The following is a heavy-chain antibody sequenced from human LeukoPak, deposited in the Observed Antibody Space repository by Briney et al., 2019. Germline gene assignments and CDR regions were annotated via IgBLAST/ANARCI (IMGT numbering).Heavy chain of an antibody. Sequence: SETLSLTCTVSGGSISSYYWSWIRQPAGKGLEWIGRIYTSGSTNYNPSLKSRVTMSVDTSKNQFSLKLSSVTAADTAVYYCARGRPGGPGEGFFFDYLGQGTLVTVSS. CDR3: ARGRPGGPGEGFFFDY. J-gene: IGHJ4*02. V-gene: IGHV4-4*07. CDR2: IYTSGST. CDR1: GGSISSYY. D-gene: IGHD2-8*02.